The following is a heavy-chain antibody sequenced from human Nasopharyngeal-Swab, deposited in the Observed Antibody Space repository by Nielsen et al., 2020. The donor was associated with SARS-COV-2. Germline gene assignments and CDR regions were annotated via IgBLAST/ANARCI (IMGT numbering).Heavy chain of an antibody. V-gene: IGHV3-30*03. CDR3: ARRRPILHLGEFSFSFVS. CDR2: ISYEGSLK. J-gene: IGHJ1*01. CDR1: GFTFNNYG. Sequence: GESLKISCAVSGFTFNNYGMHWVRQAPGKGLEWVALISYEGSLKYYADSVKGRFTISRDSSKNTVYLQMNSLRPEDTAVYYCARRRPILHLGEFSFSFVSWGQGTLVTVTS. D-gene: IGHD3-16*01.